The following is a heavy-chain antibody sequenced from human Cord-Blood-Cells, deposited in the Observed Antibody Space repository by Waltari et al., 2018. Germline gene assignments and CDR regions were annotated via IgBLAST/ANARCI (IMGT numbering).Heavy chain of an antibody. J-gene: IGHJ4*02. CDR3: ARVGGSYYFDY. CDR2: IKQDGSEK. Sequence: EVQLVESGGGLVQPGGSLRLSCAASGFTFSSYWMTWVRQAPGKGLEWVANIKQDGSEKYYVDSVKGRFTISRDNAKNSLYLQMNSLRAEDTAVYYCARVGGSYYFDYWGQGTLVTVSS. D-gene: IGHD1-26*01. CDR1: GFTFSSYW. V-gene: IGHV3-7*01.